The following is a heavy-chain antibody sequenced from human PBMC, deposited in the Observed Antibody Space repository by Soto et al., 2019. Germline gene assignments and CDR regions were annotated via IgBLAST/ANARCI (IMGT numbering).Heavy chain of an antibody. CDR2: MNPNSGNT. D-gene: IGHD3-10*01. CDR1: GYTFTSYD. Sequence: ASVKVSFKASGYTFTSYDINWVRQATGQGLEWMGWMNPNSGNTGYAQKFQGRVTMTRNTSISTAYMELSSLRSEDTAVYYCARGQITMVRGVIVGYYYMDVWGKGTTVTVSS. V-gene: IGHV1-8*01. CDR3: ARGQITMVRGVIVGYYYMDV. J-gene: IGHJ6*03.